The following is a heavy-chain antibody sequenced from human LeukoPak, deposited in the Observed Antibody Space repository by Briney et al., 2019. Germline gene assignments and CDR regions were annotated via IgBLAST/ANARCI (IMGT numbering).Heavy chain of an antibody. CDR3: ARGGYTISSYIFDY. CDR1: GGSISSYW. CDR2: IYTTGRT. J-gene: IGHJ4*02. V-gene: IGHV4-4*07. Sequence: PSETPSLTCSVSGGSISSYWWSWIRQPAGKGLEFIGRIYTTGRTNYNPSLKSRVSMSVDTSKNKFSLELRSVTAADTAVYFCARGGYTISSYIFDYWGQGALVTVSS. D-gene: IGHD3-16*02.